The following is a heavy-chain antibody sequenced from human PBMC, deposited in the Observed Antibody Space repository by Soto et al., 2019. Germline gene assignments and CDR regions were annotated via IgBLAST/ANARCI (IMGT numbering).Heavy chain of an antibody. CDR2: IYHSGST. V-gene: IGHV4-30-2*01. CDR3: ARVPDR. J-gene: IGHJ5*02. CDR1: GGSISNDY. D-gene: IGHD2-2*01. Sequence: SETLSLTCRVSGGSISNDYWTWIRQPPGKGLEWIGYIYHSGSTYYNPSLKSRVTISVDRSKNQFSLKLSSVTAADTAVYYCARVPDRWGQGTLVTVSS.